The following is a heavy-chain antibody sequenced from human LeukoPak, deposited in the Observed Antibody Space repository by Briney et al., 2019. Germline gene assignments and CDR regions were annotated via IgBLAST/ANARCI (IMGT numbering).Heavy chain of an antibody. Sequence: GGSLRLSCAVSGVTLSNDGMSWVRQAPGKGLEWVAGISGSGGGTNYADSVKGRFTISRDNPKNTLHLQMNSLGPDDTAVYFCAKRGVVIRVILIGFHKEAYFFDSWGQGALVTVSS. J-gene: IGHJ4*02. CDR1: GVTLSNDG. D-gene: IGHD3-9*01. CDR2: ISGSGGGT. V-gene: IGHV3-23*01. CDR3: AKRGVVIRVILIGFHKEAYFFDS.